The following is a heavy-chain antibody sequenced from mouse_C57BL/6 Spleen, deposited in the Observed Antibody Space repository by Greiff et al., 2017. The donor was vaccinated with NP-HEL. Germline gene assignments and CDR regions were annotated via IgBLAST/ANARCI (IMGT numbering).Heavy chain of an antibody. CDR3: ARCPSITTVVAPFDY. J-gene: IGHJ2*01. D-gene: IGHD1-1*01. CDR2: IYPGDGDT. CDR1: GYAFSSYW. V-gene: IGHV1-80*01. Sequence: QVQLKQSGAELVKPGASVKISCKASGYAFSSYWMNWVKQRPGKGLEWIGQIYPGDGDTNYNGKFKGKATLTADKSSSTAYMQLSSLTSEDSAVYFCARCPSITTVVAPFDYWGQGTTLTVSS.